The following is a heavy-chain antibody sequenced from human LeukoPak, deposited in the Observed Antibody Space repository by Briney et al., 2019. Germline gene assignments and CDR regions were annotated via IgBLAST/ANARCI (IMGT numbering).Heavy chain of an antibody. D-gene: IGHD6-13*01. J-gene: IGHJ4*02. Sequence: SETLSLTCTVSGVSISSSNSYWGWIRQPPGKGLEWIGSIYYSGSTYYNPSLKSRVTISVDTSKNQFSLKLSSVTAADTAVYYCARLARGGIAAGNFDYWGQGTLVTVSS. CDR3: ARLARGGIAAGNFDY. CDR1: GVSISSSNSY. V-gene: IGHV4-39*01. CDR2: IYYSGST.